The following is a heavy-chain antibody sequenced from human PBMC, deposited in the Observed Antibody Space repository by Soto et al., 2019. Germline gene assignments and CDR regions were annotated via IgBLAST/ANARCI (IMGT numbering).Heavy chain of an antibody. CDR3: ARDPQLTGDRFDY. V-gene: IGHV1-18*01. Sequence: ASVQVSCKASGYTFTSSCTSCVRQPPGQGLEWMGWISAYNGNTNYAQKLQGRVTMTTDTSTSTAYMELRSLRSDDTAVYYGARDPQLTGDRFDYWGQGTLVTVSS. J-gene: IGHJ4*02. D-gene: IGHD7-27*01. CDR1: GYTFTSSC. CDR2: ISAYNGNT.